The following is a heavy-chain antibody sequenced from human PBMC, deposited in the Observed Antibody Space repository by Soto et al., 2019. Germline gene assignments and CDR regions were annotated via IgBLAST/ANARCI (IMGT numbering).Heavy chain of an antibody. CDR3: ARDLSYGSGNSGQVFDP. J-gene: IGHJ5*02. D-gene: IGHD3-10*01. V-gene: IGHV1-18*04. Sequence: ASVKVSCKASGYTFTSYGISWVRQAPGQGLEWMGWISAYNGNTNYAQKLQGRVTMTTDTSMTTAYMELSSLRSDDTAIYYCARDLSYGSGNSGQVFDPWGQGTLVTVYS. CDR1: GYTFTSYG. CDR2: ISAYNGNT.